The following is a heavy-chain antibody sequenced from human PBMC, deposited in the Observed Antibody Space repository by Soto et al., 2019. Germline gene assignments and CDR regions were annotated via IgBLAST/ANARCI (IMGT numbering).Heavy chain of an antibody. CDR1: GFTFSSHW. J-gene: IGHJ4*02. D-gene: IGHD3-22*01. V-gene: IGHV3-7*01. CDR3: TRDSYDSSGYYYDFFDY. Sequence: GGSLRLSCAASGFTFSSHWMSWVHQAPGKGLEWVANIKVDGSEKYYVDSVRGRFSISRDNAKDSLYLQMNSLRAEDTAVYYCTRDSYDSSGYYYDFFDYWGQGTLVTVSS. CDR2: IKVDGSEK.